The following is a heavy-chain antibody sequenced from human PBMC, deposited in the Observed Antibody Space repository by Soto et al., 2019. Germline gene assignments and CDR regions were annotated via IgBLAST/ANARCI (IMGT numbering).Heavy chain of an antibody. V-gene: IGHV3-23*01. J-gene: IGHJ5*02. Sequence: GGSLRLSCAASGFTFSSYAMSWVRQAPGKGLEWVSAISGSGGSTYYADSVKGRFTISRDNSKNTLYLQMNSLRAEDTAVYYCAKDPYYDFWSGYYQKGGNWFDPWGQGTLVTVSS. CDR3: AKDPYYDFWSGYYQKGGNWFDP. CDR2: ISGSGGST. D-gene: IGHD3-3*01. CDR1: GFTFSSYA.